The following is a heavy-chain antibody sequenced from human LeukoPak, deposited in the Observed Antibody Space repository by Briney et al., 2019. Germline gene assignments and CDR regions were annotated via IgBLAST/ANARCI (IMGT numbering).Heavy chain of an antibody. CDR2: IWYDGSNK. D-gene: IGHD5-12*01. J-gene: IGHJ6*02. CDR3: ARDQVGASGYDYYYYGMDV. CDR1: GFTFSSYG. V-gene: IGHV3-33*01. Sequence: GGSLRLSCAASGFTFSSYGMHWVRQAPGKGLEWVAVIWYDGSNKYYADSVKRRFTISRDNSKNTLYLQMNSLRAEDTAVYYCARDQVGASGYDYYYYGMDVWGQGTTDTVSS.